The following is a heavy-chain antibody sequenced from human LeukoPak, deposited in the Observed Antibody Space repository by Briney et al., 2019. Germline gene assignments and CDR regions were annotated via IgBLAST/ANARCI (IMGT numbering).Heavy chain of an antibody. CDR1: GFTLDDYA. Sequence: GGSLRLSCAASGFTLDDYAMHWVRQAPGKGLEWVSLISGDGGSTYYADSVKGRFTISRDNSKNSLYLQMNSLRTEDTALYYCAKDMGPFEPYGMDVWGQGTTVTVSS. D-gene: IGHD1-26*01. J-gene: IGHJ6*02. CDR3: AKDMGPFEPYGMDV. V-gene: IGHV3-43*02. CDR2: ISGDGGST.